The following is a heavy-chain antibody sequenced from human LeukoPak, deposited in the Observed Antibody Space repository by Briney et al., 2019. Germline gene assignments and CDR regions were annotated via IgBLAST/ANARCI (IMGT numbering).Heavy chain of an antibody. V-gene: IGHV1-69*06. CDR1: GGTFSSYA. CDR2: IIPIFGTA. CDR3: ARDAVAGTLGYYDYYMDV. D-gene: IGHD6-19*01. J-gene: IGHJ6*03. Sequence: SVKVSCKASGGTFSSYAISWVRQAPGQGLEWMGGIIPIFGTANYAQTFQGRVTITADKSTSTAYMELSSLRSEDTAVYYCARDAVAGTLGYYDYYMDVWGKGTTVTVSS.